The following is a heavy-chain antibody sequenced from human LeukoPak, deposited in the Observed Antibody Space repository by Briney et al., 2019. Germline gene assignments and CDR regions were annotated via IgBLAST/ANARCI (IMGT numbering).Heavy chain of an antibody. V-gene: IGHV3-7*01. CDR3: AREPDGYNPFYFDY. Sequence: QPGGSLRLSCAASGFTFSSYWMSWVRQAPGKGLEWVANIKQDGSEKYYVDSVKGRFTISRDNAKNSLYLQMNSLRAEDTAVYYCAREPDGYNPFYFDYWGQGTLVTVSS. D-gene: IGHD5-24*01. CDR2: IKQDGSEK. CDR1: GFTFSSYW. J-gene: IGHJ4*02.